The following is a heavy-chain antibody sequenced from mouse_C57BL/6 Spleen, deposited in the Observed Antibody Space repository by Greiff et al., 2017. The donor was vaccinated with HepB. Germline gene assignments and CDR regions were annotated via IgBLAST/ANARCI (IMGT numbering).Heavy chain of an antibody. Sequence: VQLQQSGPGLVKPSQSLSLTCSVTGYSITSGYYWNWIRQFPGNKLEWMGYISYDGSNNYNPSLKNRISITRDTSKNQFFLKLNSVTTEDTATYYCAHYYDLMDYWGQGTSVTVSS. V-gene: IGHV3-6*01. CDR3: AHYYDLMDY. D-gene: IGHD2-4*01. CDR2: ISYDGSN. J-gene: IGHJ4*01. CDR1: GYSITSGYY.